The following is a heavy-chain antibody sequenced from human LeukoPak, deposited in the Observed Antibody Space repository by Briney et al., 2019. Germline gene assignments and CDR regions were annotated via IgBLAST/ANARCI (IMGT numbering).Heavy chain of an antibody. V-gene: IGHV3-9*01. J-gene: IGHJ4*02. CDR1: GFTFDDYA. D-gene: IGHD6-13*01. CDR2: ISWNSGSI. Sequence: GRSLRLSCAASGFTFDDYAMHWVRQAPGKGLEWVSGISWNSGSIGYADSVKGRFTISRDNAKNSLYLQMNSLRAEDTALYYCAKGRGAAAGIQYFDYWGQGTLVTVSS. CDR3: AKGRGAAAGIQYFDY.